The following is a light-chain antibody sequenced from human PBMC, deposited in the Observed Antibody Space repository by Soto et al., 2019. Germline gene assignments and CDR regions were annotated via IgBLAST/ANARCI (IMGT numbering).Light chain of an antibody. V-gene: IGKV3-11*01. Sequence: EMGLTQSPATLSLSRGERSTLWCRSSQSVSSYLAWYQQKPGQAPRLLIYDASNRATGIPARFSGSGSGTDFTLTISSLEPEDFAVYYCQQRSNWPPITFGQGTRLEIK. J-gene: IGKJ5*01. CDR3: QQRSNWPPIT. CDR1: QSVSSY. CDR2: DAS.